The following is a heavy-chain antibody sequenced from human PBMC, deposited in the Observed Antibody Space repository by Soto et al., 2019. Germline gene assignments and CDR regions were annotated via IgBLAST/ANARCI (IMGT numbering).Heavy chain of an antibody. CDR2: ISGSGGST. CDR3: ATKVRGVYFFDY. D-gene: IGHD3-10*01. J-gene: IGHJ4*02. CDR1: GFTFSSYA. V-gene: IGHV3-23*01. Sequence: EVQLLESGGGLVQPGGSLRLSCAASGFTFSSYAMSWVRQAPGKGLEWVSAISGSGGSTYYADSVKGRFTISRDNSKNTLYLQRNSVRAEDTAVYYCATKVRGVYFFDYWGQGPLVTVSS.